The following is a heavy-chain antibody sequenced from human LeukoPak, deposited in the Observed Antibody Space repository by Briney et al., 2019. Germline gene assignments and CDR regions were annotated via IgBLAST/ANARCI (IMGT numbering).Heavy chain of an antibody. V-gene: IGHV4-61*08. D-gene: IGHD2-15*01. CDR1: GGSISSGGYY. CDR3: AREQDGSGRGWLDP. J-gene: IGHJ5*02. Sequence: SETLSLTCTVSGGSISSGGYYWSWIRQHPGKGLEWIGYISNTGRSKHNPSLKSRLAISFDTSKNQFSLTLSSVTVADTAVYYCAREQDGSGRGWLDPWGQGTLVTVSS. CDR2: ISNTGRS.